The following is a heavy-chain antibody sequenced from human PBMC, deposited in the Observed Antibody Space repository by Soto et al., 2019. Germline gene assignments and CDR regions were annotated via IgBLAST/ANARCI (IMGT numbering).Heavy chain of an antibody. CDR2: IKHSGST. CDR1: GGSFSGYY. CDR3: ARQAGTPTDS. J-gene: IGHJ4*02. D-gene: IGHD1-1*01. Sequence: QVQLQQWGAGLLKPSETLSLTCAVFGGSFSGYYWSWFRQPPGKGLEWIGDIKHSGSTNYNPSLKSRVTISVYTSNKQFSLKLSSVTAADTAVYYCARQAGTPTDSWGQGTLVTVSS. V-gene: IGHV4-34*01.